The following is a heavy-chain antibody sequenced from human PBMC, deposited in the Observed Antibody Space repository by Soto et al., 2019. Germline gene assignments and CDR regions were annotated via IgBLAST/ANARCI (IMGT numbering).Heavy chain of an antibody. V-gene: IGHV4-4*02. CDR3: ARHLTMPAKRGFDY. J-gene: IGHJ4*02. D-gene: IGHD2-15*01. CDR1: SGSITNNNW. Sequence: QVQLQESGPGLVKPSGTLSLTCVVSSGSITNNNWWSWVRQPPGKGLEWIGEIRHGGSTNYNPSLKSRATISVDKSKNHFSLNLNSVTAADTAVYYCARHLTMPAKRGFDYWGQGTLVTVSS. CDR2: IRHGGST.